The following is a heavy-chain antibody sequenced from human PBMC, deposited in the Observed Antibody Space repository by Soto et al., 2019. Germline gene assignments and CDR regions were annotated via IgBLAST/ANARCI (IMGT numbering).Heavy chain of an antibody. CDR1: GYRFPYYP. J-gene: IGHJ5*02. D-gene: IGHD2-15*01. CDR2: INIGNGNT. CDR3: GREPLCGGKCYDNYFDP. V-gene: IGHV1-3*04. Sequence: GASVKVSCKASGYRFPYYPIHWVRQAPGQRLEWMGWINIGNGNTQYSDKFQGRVTITTDTSASTAYMELSSLRSEDTAVYYCGREPLCGGKCYDNYFDPWGQGTLVTVSS.